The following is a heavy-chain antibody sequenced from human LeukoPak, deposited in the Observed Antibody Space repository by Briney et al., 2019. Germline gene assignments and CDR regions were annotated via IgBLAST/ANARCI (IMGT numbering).Heavy chain of an antibody. Sequence: GASLQISCKGSGSIFTSYWIGWVRQLPGKGLEWMGIIYPGDSDTRYSPSFQGQVTISADKSISTAYLQWSSLKASDTAMYYCARQQDSSGYYYDAFDIWGQGTMVTVSS. V-gene: IGHV5-51*01. D-gene: IGHD3-22*01. CDR1: GSIFTSYW. CDR3: ARQQDSSGYYYDAFDI. CDR2: IYPGDSDT. J-gene: IGHJ3*02.